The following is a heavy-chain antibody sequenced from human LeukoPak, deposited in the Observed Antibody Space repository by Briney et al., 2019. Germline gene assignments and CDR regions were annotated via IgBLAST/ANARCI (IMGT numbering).Heavy chain of an antibody. J-gene: IGHJ4*02. CDR3: ATGGRGSGSYYFDY. Sequence: ASVKVSCKVSGYTLTELSMHWVRQAPGQGLGWMGGFDPEDGETIYAQKFQGRVTMTEHTSTDTAYMELSSLRSEDTSVYYCATGGRGSGSYYFDYWGQGTLVTVSS. D-gene: IGHD3-10*01. CDR2: FDPEDGET. V-gene: IGHV1-24*01. CDR1: GYTLTELS.